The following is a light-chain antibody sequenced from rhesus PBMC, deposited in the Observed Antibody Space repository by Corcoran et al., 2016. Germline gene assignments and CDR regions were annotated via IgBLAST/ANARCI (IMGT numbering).Light chain of an antibody. Sequence: QVILTQSPATLSLSPGERATLSCRASQSVSSYLAWYQQKPGQDPRPLLYDTSKRATGIPDRFSGSGSGSDFNLTNRSLEPEDVGVDHCYQHSRGFTFGGGTKVELK. J-gene: IGKJ4*01. CDR1: QSVSSY. CDR3: YQHSRGFT. CDR2: DTS. V-gene: IGKV3-10*01.